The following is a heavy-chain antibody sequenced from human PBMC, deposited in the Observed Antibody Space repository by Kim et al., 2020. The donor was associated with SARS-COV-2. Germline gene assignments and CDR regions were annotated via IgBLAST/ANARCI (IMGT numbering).Heavy chain of an antibody. CDR2: IYWDDDK. CDR1: GFSLSTSGVG. CDR3: AHRPSGVDKPFFDY. D-gene: IGHD3-10*01. V-gene: IGHV2-5*02. Sequence: SGPTLVNPTQTLTLTCTFSGFSLSTSGVGVGWIRQPPGKALEWLALIYWDDDKRYSPSLKSRPTITKDTSKNQVVLTMTNMDPVDTATYYCAHRPSGVDKPFFDYWGQGTLVTVSS. J-gene: IGHJ4*02.